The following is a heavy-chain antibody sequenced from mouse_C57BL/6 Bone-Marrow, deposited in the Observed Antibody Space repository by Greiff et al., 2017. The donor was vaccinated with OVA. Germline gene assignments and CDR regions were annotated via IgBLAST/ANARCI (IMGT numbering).Heavy chain of an antibody. CDR1: GYTFTDYY. Sequence: QVQLQQSGAELVRPGASVKLSCKASGYTFTDYYINWVKQRPGQGLEWIARIYPGSGNTYYNEKFKGKATLTAEKSSSTAYMQLSILTSEDSAVYFCAIPYYYGSSYRGFYAMDYWGQGTSVTVSA. V-gene: IGHV1-76*01. J-gene: IGHJ4*01. CDR2: IYPGSGNT. CDR3: AIPYYYGSSYRGFYAMDY. D-gene: IGHD1-1*01.